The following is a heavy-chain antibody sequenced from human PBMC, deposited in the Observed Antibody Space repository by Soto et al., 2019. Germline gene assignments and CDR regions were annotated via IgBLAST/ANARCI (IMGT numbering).Heavy chain of an antibody. V-gene: IGHV3-66*01. D-gene: IGHD6-19*01. J-gene: IGHJ4*02. Sequence: GGSLRLSCAGSGFPVSSNYMSWVRQAPGKGLEWVSIIYSGGTTHYADSVKGRFTISKDNSKNTVYLQMHSLRAEDTAVYYCARVEHSSGWLNFDYWGQGTLVTVSS. CDR1: GFPVSSNY. CDR2: IYSGGTT. CDR3: ARVEHSSGWLNFDY.